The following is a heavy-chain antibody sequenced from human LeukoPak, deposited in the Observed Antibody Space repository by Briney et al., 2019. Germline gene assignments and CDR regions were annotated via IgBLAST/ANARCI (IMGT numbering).Heavy chain of an antibody. CDR2: IWYDGSNE. Sequence: GGSLRLSCAASGFTFSSYGMHWVRQAPGKGLEWVAVIWYDGSNECYADSVKGRFTISRDNSKNTLYLQMNSLRPEDTAMYYCARDLIGSSGFDYWGQGSLVTVSS. CDR3: ARDLIGSSGFDY. V-gene: IGHV3-33*01. CDR1: GFTFSSYG. D-gene: IGHD3-10*01. J-gene: IGHJ4*02.